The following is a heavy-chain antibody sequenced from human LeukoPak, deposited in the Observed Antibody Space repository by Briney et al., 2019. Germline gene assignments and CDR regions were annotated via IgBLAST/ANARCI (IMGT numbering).Heavy chain of an antibody. CDR1: GYTFTSYD. CDR2: MNPNSGNT. Sequence: ASVKVSCKASGYTFTSYDINWVRQATGQGLEWMGWMNPNSGNTGYAQKFQGRVTMTRNTSISTAYMELSSLRSEDTAVYYCARSVPAAWYFDLWGRGTLVTVSS. D-gene: IGHD2-2*01. J-gene: IGHJ2*01. CDR3: ARSVPAAWYFDL. V-gene: IGHV1-8*01.